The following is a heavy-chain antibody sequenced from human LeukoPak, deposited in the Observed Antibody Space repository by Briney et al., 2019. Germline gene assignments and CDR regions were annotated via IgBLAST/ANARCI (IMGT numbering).Heavy chain of an antibody. Sequence: GGPLRLSCATSGFSFNSAWMSWVRQAPGKGLEWVGRVKGKIDGGTTDYAAPVKGRFIISRDDSKNTLYLQMNSLKTEDTAVYYCTTAIFGVVIDYWGQGTLVTVSS. D-gene: IGHD3-3*01. CDR3: TTAIFGVVIDY. V-gene: IGHV3-15*01. J-gene: IGHJ4*02. CDR1: GFSFNSAW. CDR2: VKGKIDGGTT.